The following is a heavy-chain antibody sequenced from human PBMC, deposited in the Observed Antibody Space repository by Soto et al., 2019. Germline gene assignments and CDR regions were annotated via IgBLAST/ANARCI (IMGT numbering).Heavy chain of an antibody. D-gene: IGHD5-12*01. J-gene: IGHJ5*02. V-gene: IGHV4-34*02. CDR2: INHRGST. CDR1: GESFIGYY. Sequence: QVHLQQWGAGLLKPSETLSLTCAVSGESFIGYYWTWIRQPPGKGLERIGEINHRGSTNYNPSLKSRVTISIDTSKNQFSLKLTSVTAADTSVYYCARTDIVTTNWFDPWGQGTLVTVSS. CDR3: ARTDIVTTNWFDP.